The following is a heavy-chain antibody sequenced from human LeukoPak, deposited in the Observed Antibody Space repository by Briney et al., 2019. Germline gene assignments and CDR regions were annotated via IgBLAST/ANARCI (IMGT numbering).Heavy chain of an antibody. V-gene: IGHV3-53*01. CDR3: ARVHFYSYGIDY. J-gene: IGHJ4*02. D-gene: IGHD5-18*01. Sequence: PGGSLGLSCAASGFTVSSNYMSWVRQAPGKGLEWVSVIYSGGSTYYADSVKGRFTISRDNSKNTLYLQMNSLRAEDTAVYYCARVHFYSYGIDYWGQGTLVTVSS. CDR1: GFTVSSNY. CDR2: IYSGGST.